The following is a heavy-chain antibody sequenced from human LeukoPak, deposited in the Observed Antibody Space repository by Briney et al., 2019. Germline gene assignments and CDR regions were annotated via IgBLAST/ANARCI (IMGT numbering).Heavy chain of an antibody. Sequence: PSETLSLTCAVYAGSFSGYYWSWIRQPPGKGLEWIGEINHSGSTNYNPSLKSRVTISVDTSKNQFSLKLSSVTAAATAVYYCASPNRLRRAFYICGQGTMVTVSS. J-gene: IGHJ3*02. D-gene: IGHD6-19*01. CDR2: INHSGST. V-gene: IGHV4-34*01. CDR1: AGSFSGYY. CDR3: ASPNRLRRAFYI.